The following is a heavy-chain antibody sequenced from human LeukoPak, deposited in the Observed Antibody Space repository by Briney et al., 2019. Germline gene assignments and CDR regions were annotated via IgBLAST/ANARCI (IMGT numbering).Heavy chain of an antibody. D-gene: IGHD3-22*01. Sequence: HPGGSLRLSCEASGFTFSSYAMSWVRQAPGKGLEWVSAIRGSGGSTYYADSVKGRFTISRDNSKNTLYLQMNSLRAEDTAVYYCAKDLYYDSSVIDYWGQGTLVTVSS. J-gene: IGHJ4*02. CDR2: IRGSGGST. V-gene: IGHV3-23*01. CDR3: AKDLYYDSSVIDY. CDR1: GFTFSSYA.